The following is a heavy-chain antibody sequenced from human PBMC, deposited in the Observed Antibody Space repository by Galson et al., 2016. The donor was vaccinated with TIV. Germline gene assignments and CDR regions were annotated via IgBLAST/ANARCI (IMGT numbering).Heavy chain of an antibody. CDR2: IGSSGRAI. Sequence: LRLSCAAPGFTFSDYYMSWVRQAPGKGLEWLSYIGSSGRAIYYADSVKGRFTISRDNAKNSLYLVINDLRAEDTAVYYCARDCSSSNCYTEPVYFDYWGQGTLVTVSS. V-gene: IGHV3-11*01. D-gene: IGHD2-2*02. J-gene: IGHJ4*02. CDR3: ARDCSSSNCYTEPVYFDY. CDR1: GFTFSDYY.